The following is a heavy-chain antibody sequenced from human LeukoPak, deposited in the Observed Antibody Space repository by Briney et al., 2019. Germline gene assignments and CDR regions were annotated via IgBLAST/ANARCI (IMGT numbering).Heavy chain of an antibody. V-gene: IGHV4-59*01. CDR2: IYYSGST. D-gene: IGHD3-22*01. CDR3: ARTRYYYDSSGYYYMDV. CDR1: GGSISSYY. J-gene: IGHJ6*03. Sequence: SETLSLTCTVSGGSISSYYWSWIRQPPGKGLEWIGYIYYSGSTNYNPSLKSRVTISVDTSKNQFSLKLSSVTAADTAVYYCARTRYYYDSSGYYYMDVWGKGTTVTVSS.